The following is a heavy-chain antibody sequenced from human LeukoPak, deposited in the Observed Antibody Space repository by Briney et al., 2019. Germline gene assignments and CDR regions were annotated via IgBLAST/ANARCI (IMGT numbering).Heavy chain of an antibody. CDR3: AQAGGSYPLYFDY. Sequence: GGSLRLSCAASGFTFSSYAMSWVRQAPGKGLEWVSAISGSGGSTYYADSVKGRFTISRDNSKNTLYLQMNSLRAEDTAVYYCAQAGGSYPLYFDYWGQATLVTVSS. CDR2: ISGSGGST. V-gene: IGHV3-23*01. D-gene: IGHD1-26*01. J-gene: IGHJ4*02. CDR1: GFTFSSYA.